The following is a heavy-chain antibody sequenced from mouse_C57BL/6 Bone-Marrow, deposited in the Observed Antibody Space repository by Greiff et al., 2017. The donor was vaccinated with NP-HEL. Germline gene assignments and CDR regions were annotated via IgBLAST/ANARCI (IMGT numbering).Heavy chain of an antibody. D-gene: IGHD1-1*01. V-gene: IGHV1-81*01. J-gene: IGHJ3*01. CDR3: AKIYGSSPWFAY. Sequence: VKLMESGAELARPGASVKLSCKASGYTFTSYGISWVKQRTGQGLEWIGEIYPRSGNTYYNEKFKGKATLTADKSSSTAYMELRSLTSEDSAVEFCAKIYGSSPWFAYWGQGTLVTVSA. CDR1: GYTFTSYG. CDR2: IYPRSGNT.